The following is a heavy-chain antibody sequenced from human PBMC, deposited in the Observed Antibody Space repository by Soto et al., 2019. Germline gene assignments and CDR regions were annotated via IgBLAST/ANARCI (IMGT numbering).Heavy chain of an antibody. D-gene: IGHD2-8*02. CDR1: GYTFTSYY. CDR2: INPSGGST. J-gene: IGHJ4*02. CDR3: ARHHSFCTGTTCYFDS. Sequence: ASVKVSCKSSGYTFTSYYMHWVLQAPGQGLEWMGIINPSGGSTSYAQKFQGRVTMTRDTSTSTVYMELSSLRSEDMAVYYCARHHSFCTGTTCYFDSWGQGTLVTVSS. V-gene: IGHV1-46*01.